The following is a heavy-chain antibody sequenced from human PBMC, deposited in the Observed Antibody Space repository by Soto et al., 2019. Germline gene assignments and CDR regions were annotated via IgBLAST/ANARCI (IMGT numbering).Heavy chain of an antibody. CDR3: AHGSGWLSDY. V-gene: IGHV2-5*01. CDR1: GFSLSSTAVG. J-gene: IGHJ4*02. CDR2: IYWNDDK. Sequence: QITLKESGPSLVKPTQTLTLTCTFSGFSLSSTAVGMNWIRQPPGKALEWLALIYWNDDKQYSPSLKSRLTITKDTSKNQVVLTMTNMDAVDTATYYCAHGSGWLSDYWGQGTLVTVSS. D-gene: IGHD6-19*01.